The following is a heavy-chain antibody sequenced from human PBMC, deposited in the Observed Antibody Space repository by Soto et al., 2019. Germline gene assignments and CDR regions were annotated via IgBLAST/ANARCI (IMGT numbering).Heavy chain of an antibody. V-gene: IGHV3-33*01. CDR1: GFTFSTYG. J-gene: IGHJ4*02. CDR2: IWSDGSNK. CDR3: ARDLRKGRYFDY. Sequence: QVQLVESGGGVVQPGRSLRLSCAASGFTFSTYGMHWVRQAPGKGPEWVAVIWSDGSNKYHADSVKGRFTISRDNSENSLYLQMNSLRVEYTAVYYCARDLRKGRYFDYWGQGTLVTVSS.